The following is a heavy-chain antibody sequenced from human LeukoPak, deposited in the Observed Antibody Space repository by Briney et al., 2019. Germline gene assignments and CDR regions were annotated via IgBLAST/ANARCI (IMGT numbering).Heavy chain of an antibody. CDR3: ARGDGIQLWYSFDY. V-gene: IGHV4-4*02. CDR1: GGSVSSGNW. CDR2: VFHSGST. J-gene: IGHJ4*02. D-gene: IGHD5-18*01. Sequence: SGTLSLTCAVSGGSVSSGNWWSWVRQSPGKGLEWIGEVFHSGSTYYNPSLKSRVTISVDRSKNQFSLKLSSVTAADTAVYYCARGDGIQLWYSFDYWGQGTLVTVSS.